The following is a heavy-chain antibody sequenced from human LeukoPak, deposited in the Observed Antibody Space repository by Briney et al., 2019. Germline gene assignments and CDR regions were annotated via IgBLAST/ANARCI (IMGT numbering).Heavy chain of an antibody. CDR3: ANVPLSAGGWYEY. D-gene: IGHD6-19*01. Sequence: PGGSLRLSCAASGFTFSSYAMSWVRQAPGKGLEWVSAISGSGGSTYYADSVKGRFTISRDNSKNTLYLQMNSLRAEDTAFYYCANVPLSAGGWYEYWGQGTLVTVSS. J-gene: IGHJ4*02. V-gene: IGHV3-23*01. CDR2: ISGSGGST. CDR1: GFTFSSYA.